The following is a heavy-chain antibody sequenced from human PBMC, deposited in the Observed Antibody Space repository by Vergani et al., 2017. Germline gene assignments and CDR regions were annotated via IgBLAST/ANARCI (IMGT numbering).Heavy chain of an antibody. CDR2: ASHRGKS. D-gene: IGHD5-18*01. J-gene: IGHJ5*02. CDR3: ARVTWIQQWLHWFDP. V-gene: IGHV4-38-2*02. CDR1: GSSISSGYY. Sequence: QVQLQESGPGLLKPSETLSLTCTVSGSSISSGYYWGWIRQPPGRGLEWIGSASHRGKSYYNPSLKSRVIISIDTSKDQFSLNLRSVTAADTAIYYCARVTWIQQWLHWFDPWGQGTLVTVSS.